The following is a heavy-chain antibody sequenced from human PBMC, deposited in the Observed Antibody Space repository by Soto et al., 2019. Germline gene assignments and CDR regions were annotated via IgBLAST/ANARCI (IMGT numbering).Heavy chain of an antibody. J-gene: IGHJ4*02. V-gene: IGHV4-31*03. Sequence: TLSLTCTVSGGSISSGGYYWSWIRQHPGKGLEWIGYIYYSGSTYYNPSLKSRVTISVDTSKNQFSLKLSSVTAADTAVYYCARDDRYCSGGSCYSVGFDYWGQGTLVTVSS. CDR2: IYYSGST. CDR3: ARDDRYCSGGSCYSVGFDY. CDR1: GGSISSGGYY. D-gene: IGHD2-15*01.